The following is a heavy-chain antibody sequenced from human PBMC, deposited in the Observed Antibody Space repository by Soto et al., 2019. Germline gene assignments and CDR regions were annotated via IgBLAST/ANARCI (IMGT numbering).Heavy chain of an antibody. CDR2: INSDGSST. CDR1: GFTFSSYW. CDR3: AREAPYSSSYDY. V-gene: IGHV3-74*01. D-gene: IGHD6-13*01. Sequence: PWGSLRLSCAASGFTFSSYWMHWVRQAPGKGLVWVSRINSDGSSTSYADSVKGRFTISRDNAKNTLYLQMNSLRAEDTAVYYCAREAPYSSSYDYWGQGTLVTVSS. J-gene: IGHJ4*02.